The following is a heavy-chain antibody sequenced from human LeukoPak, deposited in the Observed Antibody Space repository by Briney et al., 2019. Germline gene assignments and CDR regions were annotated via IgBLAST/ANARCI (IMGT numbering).Heavy chain of an antibody. CDR3: ARGHKLLAIDY. CDR1: GFTFSSYA. J-gene: IGHJ4*02. Sequence: GGSLRLSCAASGFTFSSYAVHWVRQAPGKGLEWVAVISYDGSNKYYADSVKGRFTISRDNSKNTLYLQMNSLRAEDTAVYYCARGHKLLAIDYWGQGTLVTVSS. D-gene: IGHD3-10*01. CDR2: ISYDGSNK. V-gene: IGHV3-30-3*01.